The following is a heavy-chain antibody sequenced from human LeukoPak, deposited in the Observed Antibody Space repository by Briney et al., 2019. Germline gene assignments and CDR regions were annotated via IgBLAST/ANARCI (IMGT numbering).Heavy chain of an antibody. Sequence: ASVKVSCKASGYTFTSYGISWVRQAPGQGLEWMGWISAYNGNTNYAQKLQGRVTMTEDTSTDTAYMELSSLRSEDTAVYYCATPRDIAVAGTYYFDYWGQGTLVTVSS. CDR3: ATPRDIAVAGTYYFDY. V-gene: IGHV1-18*01. CDR1: GYTFTSYG. J-gene: IGHJ4*02. D-gene: IGHD6-19*01. CDR2: ISAYNGNT.